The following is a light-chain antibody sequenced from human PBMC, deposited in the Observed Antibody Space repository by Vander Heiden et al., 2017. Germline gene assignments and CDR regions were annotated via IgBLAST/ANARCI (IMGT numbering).Light chain of an antibody. V-gene: IGLV3-21*02. CDR1: NIGSKS. Sequence: YVLTQPPSVSVAPGQTARITCGGNNIGSKSVYWYQQKPGQAPVLVVYDDSVRPSGIPERFSGSNSGNTATMTISRVEAGDEADYYCQVWDSSSDHVVFGGGTKLTVL. CDR3: QVWDSSSDHVV. J-gene: IGLJ2*01. CDR2: DDS.